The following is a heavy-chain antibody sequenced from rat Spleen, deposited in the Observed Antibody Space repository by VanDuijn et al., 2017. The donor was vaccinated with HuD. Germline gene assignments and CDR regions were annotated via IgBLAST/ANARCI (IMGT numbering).Heavy chain of an antibody. Sequence: EGQLVESGGGLVQPGRSMKLSCAASGFTFSNYDMAWVRQAPKKGLEWVAYISYDGGIPYYRNFVKGRFTISRDNAKSTLSLQMDSLRSEDTATYYCARRHYGYTDYFDYWGQGVMVTVSS. CDR3: ARRHYGYTDYFDY. CDR2: ISYDGGIP. J-gene: IGHJ2*01. CDR1: GFTFSNYD. V-gene: IGHV5-25*01. D-gene: IGHD1-9*01.